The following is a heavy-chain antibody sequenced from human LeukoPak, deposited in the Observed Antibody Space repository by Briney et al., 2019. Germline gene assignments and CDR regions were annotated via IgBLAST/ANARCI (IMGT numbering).Heavy chain of an antibody. CDR1: GYTFTGYY. Sequence: ASVKVSCKASGYTFTGYYMHWVRQAPGQGLEWMGWINPNSGGTNYVQKFQGRVTMTRDTSISTAYMELSRLRSDDTAVYYCARVGAAAGTWFDPRGQGTLVTVSS. V-gene: IGHV1-2*02. J-gene: IGHJ5*02. CDR3: ARVGAAAGTWFDP. D-gene: IGHD6-13*01. CDR2: INPNSGGT.